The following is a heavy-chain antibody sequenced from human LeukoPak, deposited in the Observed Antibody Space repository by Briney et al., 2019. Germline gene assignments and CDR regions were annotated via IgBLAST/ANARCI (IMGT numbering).Heavy chain of an antibody. D-gene: IGHD3-16*01. CDR1: GGSISSSSYY. J-gene: IGHJ6*03. CDR2: IYYSGST. CDR3: ARHPFRFAYYYYYYMDV. Sequence: SETLSLTCTVSGGSISSSSYYWGWIRQPPGKGLEWIGSIYYSGSTYYNPSLKSRVTISVDTSKNQFSLKLSSVTAADTAVYYCARHPFRFAYYYYYYMDVWGKGTTVTVSS. V-gene: IGHV4-39*01.